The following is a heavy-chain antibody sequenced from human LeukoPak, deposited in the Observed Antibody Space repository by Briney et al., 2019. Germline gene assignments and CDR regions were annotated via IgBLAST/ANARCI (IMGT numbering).Heavy chain of an antibody. Sequence: PGGSLRLSCAASGFTFSRYEMNWVSQAPGKGLEWVSYISSSGSTIYYADCVKGRFTISRDNAKNSLYLQMNSLRAEDTAVYYCARERGTRGLALNWFDPWGQGTLVTGSS. J-gene: IGHJ5*02. D-gene: IGHD3-16*01. CDR3: ARERGTRGLALNWFDP. V-gene: IGHV3-48*03. CDR1: GFTFSRYE. CDR2: ISSSGSTI.